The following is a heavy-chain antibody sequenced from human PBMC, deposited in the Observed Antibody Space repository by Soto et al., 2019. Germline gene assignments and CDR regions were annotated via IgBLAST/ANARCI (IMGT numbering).Heavy chain of an antibody. CDR1: GYSISRGYF. J-gene: IGHJ6*02. CDR3: AREYYDFWSGEYHNGLDV. CDR2: IYYTGST. V-gene: IGHV4-38-2*02. D-gene: IGHD3-3*01. Sequence: SETLSLTCVVSGYSISRGYFWVFIRQPPGKGLEWMGSIYYTGSTYYNPSLLTRITISVDTSKNQFSLKLSSVTAADTALYYCAREYYDFWSGEYHNGLDVWGPGTTVTVSS.